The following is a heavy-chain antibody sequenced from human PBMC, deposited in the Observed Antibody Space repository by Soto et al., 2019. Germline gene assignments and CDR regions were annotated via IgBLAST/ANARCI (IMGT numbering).Heavy chain of an antibody. CDR3: ARGDYGGNYNWFDP. Sequence: ASVKVSCKASGYTFTDYYIHWVRQAPGQGLEWMGWINPNSGGTNDAQKFQGRVTMTRDTSISTAYIELSRLRSDDTAVYYCARGDYGGNYNWFDPWGQGTLVTVSS. D-gene: IGHD4-17*01. CDR2: INPNSGGT. V-gene: IGHV1-2*02. CDR1: GYTFTDYY. J-gene: IGHJ5*02.